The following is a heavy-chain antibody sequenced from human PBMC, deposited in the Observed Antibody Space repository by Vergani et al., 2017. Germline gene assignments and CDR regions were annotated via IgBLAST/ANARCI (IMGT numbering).Heavy chain of an antibody. Sequence: QVQLVESGGGVVQPGRSLRLSCTPSSFKLGDYGAHWVRQAPGKGLEWVAFIGYDGRIKYNVDSVKGRFTISRDTSKKTLSLQMRSLRADDTAVYYCAKDGRENSDYGYFDYWDQGTLVTVSS. CDR2: IGYDGRIK. CDR1: SFKLGDYG. CDR3: AKDGRENSDYGYFDY. V-gene: IGHV3-30*02. J-gene: IGHJ4*02. D-gene: IGHD4-17*01.